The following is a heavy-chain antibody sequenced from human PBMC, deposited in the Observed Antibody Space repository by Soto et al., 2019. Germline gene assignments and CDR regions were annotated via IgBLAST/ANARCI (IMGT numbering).Heavy chain of an antibody. V-gene: IGHV3-64*02. CDR1: GFTLSSYN. CDR2: ISRSGDRT. J-gene: IGHJ4*02. D-gene: IGHD2-15*01. CDR3: ARARCSSGQCYYFDY. Sequence: EVQLVESGEGLVQPGGSLRLSCAASGFTLSSYNIHGIRQAPGKGLEFVSAISRSGDRTYYADSVKGRFTITRDNSKNTVWLQMGSLRAEDMAVYYCARARCSSGQCYYFDYWGRGALVSVSS.